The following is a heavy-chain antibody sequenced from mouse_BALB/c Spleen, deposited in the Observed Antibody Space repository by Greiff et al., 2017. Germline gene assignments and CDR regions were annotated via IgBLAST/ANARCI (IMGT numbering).Heavy chain of an antibody. CDR1: GYAFTNYL. D-gene: IGHD1-1*01. J-gene: IGHJ4*01. CDR3: ARFPLITTDAMDY. CDR2: INPGSGGT. Sequence: QVQLQQSGAELVRPGTSVKVSCKASGYAFTNYLIEWVKQRPGQGLEWIGVINPGSGGTNYNEKFKGKATLTADKSSSTAYMQLSSLTSDDSAVYFCARFPLITTDAMDYWGQGTSVTVSS. V-gene: IGHV1-54*01.